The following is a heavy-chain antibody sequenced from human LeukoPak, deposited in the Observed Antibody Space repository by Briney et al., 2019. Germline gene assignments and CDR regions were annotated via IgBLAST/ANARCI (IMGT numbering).Heavy chain of an antibody. D-gene: IGHD3-22*01. CDR3: ARGYMKSSGYYRYPYYYYMDV. CDR1: GGSISSYY. V-gene: IGHV4-4*07. Sequence: SETLSLTCTVSGGSISSYYWSWIRQPAGKGLEWIGRIYTSGSTNYNPSLKSRVTMSVDTSKNQFSLKLSSVTAADTAVYYCARGYMKSSGYYRYPYYYYMDVWGKGTTVTVSS. J-gene: IGHJ6*03. CDR2: IYTSGST.